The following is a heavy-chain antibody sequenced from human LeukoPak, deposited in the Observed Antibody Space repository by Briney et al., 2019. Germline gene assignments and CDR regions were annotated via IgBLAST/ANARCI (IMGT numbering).Heavy chain of an antibody. CDR1: GLTYSVSH. D-gene: IGHD6-19*01. CDR3: TTYRSGHY. Sequence: GGSLRLSCAAWGLTYSVSHIHCARHSSGERGEAVTRIQTKSKNYSTAYAAWLKGRFTVSRDDSRNTAYLQMNSLRTEDTALYYCTTYRSGHYWGQGTLVTVSS. J-gene: IGHJ4*02. CDR2: IQTKSKNYST. V-gene: IGHV3-73*01.